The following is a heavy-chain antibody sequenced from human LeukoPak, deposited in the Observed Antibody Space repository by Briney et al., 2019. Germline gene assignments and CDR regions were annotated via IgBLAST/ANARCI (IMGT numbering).Heavy chain of an antibody. CDR2: IIPIFGTA. CDR3: ARAPIVVVNPDYYYYYGMDV. J-gene: IGHJ6*02. D-gene: IGHD3-22*01. Sequence: SVKVSCKASVCTFSSYAISWVRQAHGQGLEWMGGIIPIFGTANYAQKFQGRVTITADESTSTAYMELSSLRSEDTAVYYCARAPIVVVNPDYYYYYGMDVWGQGTTVTVSS. V-gene: IGHV1-69*13. CDR1: VCTFSSYA.